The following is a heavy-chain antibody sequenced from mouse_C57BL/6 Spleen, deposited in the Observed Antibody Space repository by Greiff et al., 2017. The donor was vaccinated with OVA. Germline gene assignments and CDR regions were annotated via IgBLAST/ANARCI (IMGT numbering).Heavy chain of an antibody. J-gene: IGHJ3*01. D-gene: IGHD2-4*01. CDR2: ILPGSGST. CDR3: ARGGLYYDYDGPWFAY. V-gene: IGHV1-9*01. CDR1: GYTFTGYW. Sequence: VQLKQSGAELMKPGASVKLSCKATGYTFTGYWIEWVKQRPGHGLEWIGEILPGSGSTNYNEKFKGKATFTADTSSNTAYMQLSSLTTEDSAIYYCARGGLYYDYDGPWFAYWGQGTLVTVSA.